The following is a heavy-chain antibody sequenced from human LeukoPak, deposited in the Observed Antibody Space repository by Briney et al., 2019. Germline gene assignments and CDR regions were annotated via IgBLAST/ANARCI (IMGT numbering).Heavy chain of an antibody. Sequence: SETLSLTCTLSGGSISTDYWNWIRQPPGKGLEWIGYIDYSGSTNYNPSLKSRVTMSVDTSKNQFSLKLTSVTAADTAIYYCARTIIEPRRSYSMDVWGKGTTVTVSS. D-gene: IGHD6-6*01. CDR2: IDYSGST. CDR3: ARTIIEPRRSYSMDV. CDR1: GGSISTDY. V-gene: IGHV4-59*01. J-gene: IGHJ6*03.